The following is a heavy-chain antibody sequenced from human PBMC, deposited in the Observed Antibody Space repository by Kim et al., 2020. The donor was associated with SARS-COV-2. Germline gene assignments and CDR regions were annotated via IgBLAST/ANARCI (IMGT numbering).Heavy chain of an antibody. J-gene: IGHJ4*02. D-gene: IGHD1-26*01. V-gene: IGHV5-51*01. CDR1: GYRFAGYW. CDR3: ARLVIPTTTDYYFDY. Sequence: GESLKISCKGSGYRFAGYWIGWVRQMAGKGLELMGIFYPGDSETRYSPSFQGQVTISGDKSINTAYLQWSSLKASDTAMYYCARLVIPTTTDYYFDYWGQGTLLTVSS. CDR2: FYPGDSET.